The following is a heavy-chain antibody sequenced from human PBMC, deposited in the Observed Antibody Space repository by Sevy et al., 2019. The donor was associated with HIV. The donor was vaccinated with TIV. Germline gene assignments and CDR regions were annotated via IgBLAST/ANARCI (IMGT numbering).Heavy chain of an antibody. Sequence: GGSLRLSCAAFGFTFSDHRMHWVHQAPGKGLEWVAVISYDGRNNKYNVDSVKGRFTISRDNSKNTLFLQMNSLRAEDTAVYYCASHYYDGTGYYYPLEYWGQGTLVTVSS. CDR1: GFTFSDHR. V-gene: IGHV3-30*03. CDR3: ASHYYDGTGYYYPLEY. J-gene: IGHJ4*02. D-gene: IGHD3-22*01. CDR2: ISYDGRNNK.